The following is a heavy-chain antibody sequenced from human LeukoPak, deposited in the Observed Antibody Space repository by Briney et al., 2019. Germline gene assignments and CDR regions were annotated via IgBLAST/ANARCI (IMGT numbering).Heavy chain of an antibody. CDR3: ARDDYRGVTNFDP. CDR2: ISYTGST. J-gene: IGHJ5*02. V-gene: IGHV4-59*01. CDR1: GGSISPYF. Sequence: SETLSLTRTVSGGSISPYFWSWIRQAPGKGLEWIGYISYTGSTNYNPSLKSRVTISVDTSKNQFSLQLTSVTAADTAVYYCARDDYRGVTNFDPWGQGTLVTVSS. D-gene: IGHD3-10*01.